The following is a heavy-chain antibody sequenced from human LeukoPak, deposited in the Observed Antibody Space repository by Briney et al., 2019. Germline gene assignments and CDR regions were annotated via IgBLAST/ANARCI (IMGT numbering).Heavy chain of an antibody. J-gene: IGHJ4*02. CDR3: ARDGERGELSLYMDY. V-gene: IGHV3-48*03. D-gene: IGHD3-16*02. Sequence: GGSLRLSCAASGFTFSSYEMNRVRQAPGKGLEWVSYISSSGSTIYYADSVKGRFTISRDNAKNSLYLQMNSLRAEDTAVYYCARDGERGELSLYMDYWGQGTLVTVSS. CDR1: GFTFSSYE. CDR2: ISSSGSTI.